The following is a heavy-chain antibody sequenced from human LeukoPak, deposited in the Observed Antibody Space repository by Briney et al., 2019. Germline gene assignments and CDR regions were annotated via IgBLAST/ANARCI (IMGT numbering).Heavy chain of an antibody. CDR1: GYTFTGYY. J-gene: IGHJ4*02. V-gene: IGHV1-2*02. D-gene: IGHD6-25*01. CDR2: INPNSGGT. CDR3: ARDHRYISVYFDY. Sequence: ASVKVSCKASGYTFTGYYMHWVRQAPGQGLEWMGWINPNSGGTNYAQKFQGRVTMTRDTSISTAYMELSRLRSDDTAVYYCARDHRYISVYFDYWGQGTLVTVSS.